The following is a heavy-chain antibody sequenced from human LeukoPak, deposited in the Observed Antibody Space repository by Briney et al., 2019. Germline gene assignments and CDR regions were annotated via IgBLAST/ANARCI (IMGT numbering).Heavy chain of an antibody. CDR2: IYSGGST. Sequence: GGSLRLSCAASGFTVGSNYMSWVRQAPGKGLEWVSVIYSGGSTYYADSVKGRFTISRDNSKNTLYLQMNSLRAEDTAVYYCARALDFWSGYYVSWGQGTLVTVSS. V-gene: IGHV3-53*01. CDR1: GFTVGSNY. D-gene: IGHD3-3*01. CDR3: ARALDFWSGYYVS. J-gene: IGHJ5*02.